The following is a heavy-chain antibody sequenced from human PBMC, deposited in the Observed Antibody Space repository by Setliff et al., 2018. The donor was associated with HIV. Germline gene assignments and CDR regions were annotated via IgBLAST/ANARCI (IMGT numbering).Heavy chain of an antibody. CDR3: AREIYGGNSRPFDY. Sequence: SSETLSLTCTVSGGSINSYYWSWIRQPPGKGLEWIAYIYYNGNTNYNPSLKSRVTISVDTSKNQFSLKLTSVTAADTAVYYCAREIYGGNSRPFDYWGQGTLVTSPQ. CDR1: GGSINSYY. D-gene: IGHD4-17*01. V-gene: IGHV4-59*01. CDR2: IYYNGNT. J-gene: IGHJ4*02.